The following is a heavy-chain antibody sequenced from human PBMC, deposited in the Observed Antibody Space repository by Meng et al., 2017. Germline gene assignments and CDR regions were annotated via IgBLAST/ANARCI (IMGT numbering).Heavy chain of an antibody. J-gene: IGHJ3*02. Sequence: SETLSLTCTVSGGSISSSSYYWGWIRQPPGKGLEWIGRIDYSGSTYYNPSLKSRVTISVDTSKNQFSLTLSSVTAADTAVYYCARGSSGYYGVDAFDIWGQGTMVTVSS. V-gene: IGHV4-39*07. CDR3: ARGSSGYYGVDAFDI. D-gene: IGHD3-22*01. CDR1: GGSISSSSYY. CDR2: IDYSGST.